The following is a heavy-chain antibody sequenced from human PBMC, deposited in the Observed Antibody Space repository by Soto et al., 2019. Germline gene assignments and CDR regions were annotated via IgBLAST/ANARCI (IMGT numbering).Heavy chain of an antibody. CDR3: ARGEGSLRFLEWFPDY. CDR2: MKPNRGNT. D-gene: IGHD3-3*01. J-gene: IGHJ4*02. V-gene: IGHV1-8*02. CDR1: GYTFTSYD. Sequence: QVHLVQSGAEVMKPGASVKVSCKASGYTFTSYDSNWVRQATGQGLKWMGWMKPNRGNTGSAQKFQGRVSMTRNTSISTAYMELSSLRSEDTAVYYCARGEGSLRFLEWFPDYWGQGTLVPVSS.